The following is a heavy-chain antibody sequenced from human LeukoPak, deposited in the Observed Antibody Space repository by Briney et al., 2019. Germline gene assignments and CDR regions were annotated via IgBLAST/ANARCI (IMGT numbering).Heavy chain of an antibody. CDR2: ISGSGGGT. J-gene: IGHJ4*02. D-gene: IGHD5-24*01. V-gene: IGHV3-23*01. Sequence: GGSLRLSCAASGLTFSRYAMSWVREAPGKGLEWVSTISGSGGGTYNADSVKGRFTISRDNSQNTLYLQMNSLRAEDTAIYYCAKTGTDDGYSIYFDHWGQGTLVTVSS. CDR3: AKTGTDDGYSIYFDH. CDR1: GLTFSRYA.